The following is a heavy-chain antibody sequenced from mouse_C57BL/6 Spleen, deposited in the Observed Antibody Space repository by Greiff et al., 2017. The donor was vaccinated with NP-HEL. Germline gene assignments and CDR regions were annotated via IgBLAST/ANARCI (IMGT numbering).Heavy chain of an antibody. CDR1: GFTFSSYA. CDR2: ISDGGSYT. D-gene: IGHD1-1*01. J-gene: IGHJ1*03. Sequence: EVHLVESGGGLVKPGGSLKLSCAASGFTFSSYAMSWVRQTPEKRLEWVATISDGGSYTYYPDNVKGRFTISRDNAKNNLYLQMSHLKSEDSAMYYCARGVVANWYFGVWGTGTTVTVSS. CDR3: ARGVVANWYFGV. V-gene: IGHV5-4*01.